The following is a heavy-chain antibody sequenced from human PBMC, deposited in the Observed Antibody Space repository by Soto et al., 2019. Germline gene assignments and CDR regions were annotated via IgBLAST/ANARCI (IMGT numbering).Heavy chain of an antibody. Sequence: SETLSLTCTVSGGSFSSGSYYWSWIRQPPGKGLEWIGYIYYSGSTNYNPSLKSRVTISVDTSKNQFSLKLSSVTAADTAVYYCAVADYYDSSGLNWFDPWGQGTLVTVSS. CDR2: IYYSGST. CDR1: GGSFSSGSYY. D-gene: IGHD3-22*01. V-gene: IGHV4-61*01. CDR3: AVADYYDSSGLNWFDP. J-gene: IGHJ5*02.